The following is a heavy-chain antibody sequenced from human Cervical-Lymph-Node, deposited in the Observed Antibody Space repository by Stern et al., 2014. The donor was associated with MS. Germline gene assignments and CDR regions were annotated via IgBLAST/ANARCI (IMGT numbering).Heavy chain of an antibody. Sequence: VQLVQSGGGLAKPGGSLRLSCVASGFTFKNAWMSWVRQAPGKGLEWVGRIKDKIDGGTTDYAAPVKGRFTISRDDSKDTLYLELNSLKTEDTAVYYCTTVRYDRSAKPDFWGQGTLVTVSS. V-gene: IGHV3-15*01. D-gene: IGHD3-22*01. CDR2: IKDKIDGGTT. CDR1: GFTFKNAW. CDR3: TTVRYDRSAKPDF. J-gene: IGHJ4*02.